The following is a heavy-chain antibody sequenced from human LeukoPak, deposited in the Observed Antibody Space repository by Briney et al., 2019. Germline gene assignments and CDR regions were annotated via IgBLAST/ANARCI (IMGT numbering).Heavy chain of an antibody. V-gene: IGHV4-38-2*02. CDR1: GYSISTGYY. CDR3: ARGNYEYVWGGIDY. Sequence: PSETLSLTCTVSGYSISTGYYWDWIRQPPGKGLEWIGTFYHGGSTYYNPSLKSRVTTFVDTSKNQLSLKLSSVTAADTAVYYCARGNYEYVWGGIDYWGQGTLVTVSS. CDR2: FYHGGST. D-gene: IGHD3-16*01. J-gene: IGHJ4*02.